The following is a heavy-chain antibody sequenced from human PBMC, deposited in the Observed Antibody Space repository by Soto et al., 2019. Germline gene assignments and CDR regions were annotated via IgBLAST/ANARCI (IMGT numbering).Heavy chain of an antibody. J-gene: IGHJ6*02. CDR1: GGSISSYY. D-gene: IGHD5-18*01. CDR2: IYYSGST. Sequence: SETLSLTCTVSGGSISSYYWSWIRQPPGKGLEWIGYIYYSGSTNCNPSLKSRVTISVDTSKNQFSLKLSSVTAADTAVYYCARDAMANGGMDVWGQGTTVTVSS. CDR3: ARDAMANGGMDV. V-gene: IGHV4-59*01.